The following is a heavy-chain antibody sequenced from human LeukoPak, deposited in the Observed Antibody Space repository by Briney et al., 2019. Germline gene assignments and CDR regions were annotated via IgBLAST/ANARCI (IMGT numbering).Heavy chain of an antibody. V-gene: IGHV3-30*01. D-gene: IGHD3-22*01. J-gene: IGHJ3*02. CDR3: ARDSMLSSGYYWDAFDI. CDR1: GFTFSSYA. CDR2: ISYDGSNK. Sequence: PGGSLRLSCAASGFTFSSYAMHWVRQAPGKGLEGVAVISYDGSNKYYADSVKGRFTISRDNSKNTLYLQMNSLRAEDTAVYYCARDSMLSSGYYWDAFDIWGQGTMVTVSS.